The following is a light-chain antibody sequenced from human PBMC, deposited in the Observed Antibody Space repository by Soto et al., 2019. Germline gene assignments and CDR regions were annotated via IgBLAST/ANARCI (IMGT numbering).Light chain of an antibody. CDR3: TSYISSNTLV. V-gene: IGLV2-14*01. J-gene: IGLJ2*01. Sequence: QSALTQPASVSGSPGQSITISCTGTSSDVGGYNYVSWYQQHPGKAPKLMIYEVSNRPSGVSNRFSGSKSVNTASLTISGLQAEDEADYYCTSYISSNTLVFGGGTKLTVL. CDR1: SSDVGGYNY. CDR2: EVS.